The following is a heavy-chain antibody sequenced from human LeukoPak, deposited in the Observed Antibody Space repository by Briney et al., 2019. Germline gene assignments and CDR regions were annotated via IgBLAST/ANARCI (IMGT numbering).Heavy chain of an antibody. D-gene: IGHD3-3*01. CDR2: IYYSGST. Sequence: SENLSLTCTVSGGSISSGGYYWSWIRQHPGKGLEWIGYIYYSGSTYYNPSLKSRVTISVDTSKNQFSLKLSSVTAADTAVYYCARERTIFGVATNWFDPWGQGTLVTVSS. CDR1: GGSISSGGYY. CDR3: ARERTIFGVATNWFDP. V-gene: IGHV4-31*03. J-gene: IGHJ5*02.